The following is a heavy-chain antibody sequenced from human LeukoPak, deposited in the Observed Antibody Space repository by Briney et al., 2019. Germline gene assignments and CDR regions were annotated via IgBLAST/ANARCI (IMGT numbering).Heavy chain of an antibody. Sequence: ASVKVSCKASGGTFISYAISWVRQAPGQGLEWMGRIIPIFGTANYAQKFQGRVTITTDESTSTAYMDLSSLRSEDTAVYYCARGENYYYYMDVWGKGTTVTVSS. CDR1: GGTFISYA. CDR3: ARGENYYYYMDV. CDR2: IIPIFGTA. V-gene: IGHV1-69*05. J-gene: IGHJ6*03.